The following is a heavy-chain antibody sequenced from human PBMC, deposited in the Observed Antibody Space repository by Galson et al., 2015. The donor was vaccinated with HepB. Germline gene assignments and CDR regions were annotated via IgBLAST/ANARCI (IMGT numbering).Heavy chain of an antibody. V-gene: IGHV1-69*01. Sequence: QSGAEVKKPGESLKISCKASGGTFSTYTLSWVRQAPGQGLEWMGGIIPIFGSANYAQKFQGRVTITADESTSTTYMELRRLRSEDTAVYYCTRQYDTSGCYPYWGQGTLVTVSS. CDR2: IIPIFGSA. CDR1: GGTFSTYT. D-gene: IGHD3-22*01. CDR3: TRQYDTSGCYPY. J-gene: IGHJ4*02.